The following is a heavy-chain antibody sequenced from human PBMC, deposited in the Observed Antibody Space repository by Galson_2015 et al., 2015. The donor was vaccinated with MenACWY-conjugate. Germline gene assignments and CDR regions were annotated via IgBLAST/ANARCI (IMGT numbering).Heavy chain of an antibody. J-gene: IGHJ6*02. D-gene: IGHD1-26*01. CDR2: ISPGDSNT. Sequence: QSGAEVKKPGESLKISCKASGYIFTTYWIAWVRQMPGKGLEWMGLISPGDSNTRYSPSFQGQVSISADKSISTAYLQWSSLKASDTAMYYCARHPPGGRGMDVWGQGTTVTVSS. CDR1: GYIFTTYW. CDR3: ARHPPGGRGMDV. V-gene: IGHV5-51*01.